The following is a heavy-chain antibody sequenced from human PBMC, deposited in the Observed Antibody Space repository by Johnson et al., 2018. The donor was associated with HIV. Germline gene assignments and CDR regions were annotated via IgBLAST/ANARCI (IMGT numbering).Heavy chain of an antibody. Sequence: VQLVESGGGLVQPGGSVRLSCAASGFTLSSYWISWVRQAPEKGLEWVANIKQDGSEKYYVDSVKGRFTISRDNSKNSLYLQMNSLRTEDTALYYCAKGGTVTTDAFDIWGQGTMVTVSS. V-gene: IGHV3-7*03. CDR3: AKGGTVTTDAFDI. CDR1: GFTLSSYW. CDR2: IKQDGSEK. D-gene: IGHD4-17*01. J-gene: IGHJ3*02.